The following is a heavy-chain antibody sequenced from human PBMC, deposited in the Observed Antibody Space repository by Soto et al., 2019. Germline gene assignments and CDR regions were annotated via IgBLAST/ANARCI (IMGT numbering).Heavy chain of an antibody. CDR3: VRATYFSDSSGYTRCLDY. J-gene: IGHJ4*02. V-gene: IGHV4-61*01. CDR1: GGSVSSGSYY. Sequence: SETLSLTCTVSGGSVSSGSYYWSWIRQPPGKGLEWIGYIYYSGSTNYNPSLKSRVTISVDTSKNQFSLKLSSVTAADTAVYYCVRATYFSDSSGYTRCLDYWGQGTLVTVSS. CDR2: IYYSGST. D-gene: IGHD3-22*01.